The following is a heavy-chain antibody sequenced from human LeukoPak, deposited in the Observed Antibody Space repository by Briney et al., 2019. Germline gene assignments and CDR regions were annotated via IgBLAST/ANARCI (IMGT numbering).Heavy chain of an antibody. CDR1: GGSFSGYY. CDR2: INHSGST. V-gene: IGHV4-34*01. D-gene: IGHD3-9*01. Sequence: PSETLSLTCAVYGGSFSGYYWSWIRQPPGKGLEWIGEINHSGSTNYNPSLKSRVTISVDTSKNQFSLKLSSVTAADTAVYYCARGHYDILTGYPFDYWGQGTLVTVSS. CDR3: ARGHYDILTGYPFDY. J-gene: IGHJ4*02.